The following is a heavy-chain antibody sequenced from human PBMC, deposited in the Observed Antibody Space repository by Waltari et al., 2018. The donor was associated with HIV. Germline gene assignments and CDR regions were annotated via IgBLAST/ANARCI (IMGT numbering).Heavy chain of an antibody. CDR2: VYTSGNT. D-gene: IGHD3-10*01. CDR3: ARALDYYESGSFPWWFFDL. V-gene: IGHV4-61*02. J-gene: IGHJ2*01. Sequence: QVQLQESGPGLVRPSQTLSLTCTVSGGSITSGSYYWSWIRQPAGKELECIGRVYTSGNTDYNPSLRSRVTLSVDTSNNQFALKLSSLTAADTAVYYCARALDYYESGSFPWWFFDLWGRGTLVTVSS. CDR1: GGSITSGSYY.